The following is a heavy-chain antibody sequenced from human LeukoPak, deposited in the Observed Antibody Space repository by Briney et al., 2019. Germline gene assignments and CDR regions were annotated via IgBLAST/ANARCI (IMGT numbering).Heavy chain of an antibody. D-gene: IGHD6-13*01. J-gene: IGHJ4*02. Sequence: SETLSLTCTVSHYSISSNYYWGWIRQPPGKGLEWIGSIYHSGSTYYNPSLKSRVTISVDTSKNQFSLRLRSVTAADTAVYYCARQIASAGTAGFDFWGQGALVTVSS. CDR2: IYHSGST. V-gene: IGHV4-38-2*02. CDR1: HYSISSNYY. CDR3: ARQIASAGTAGFDF.